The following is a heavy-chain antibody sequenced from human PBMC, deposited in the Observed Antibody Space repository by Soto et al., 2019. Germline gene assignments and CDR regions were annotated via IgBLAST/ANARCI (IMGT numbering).Heavy chain of an antibody. CDR2: IIPIFGTA. CDR3: ANQYYYDSKGSYYYGMDV. V-gene: IGHV1-69*13. D-gene: IGHD3-22*01. CDR1: GGTFSSYA. J-gene: IGHJ6*02. Sequence: ASVKVSCKASGGTFSSYAISWVRQAPGQGLEWMGGIIPIFGTANYAQKFQGRVTITADESTSTAYMELSSLRSEDTAVYYCANQYYYDSKGSYYYGMDVWGQGTTVTVSS.